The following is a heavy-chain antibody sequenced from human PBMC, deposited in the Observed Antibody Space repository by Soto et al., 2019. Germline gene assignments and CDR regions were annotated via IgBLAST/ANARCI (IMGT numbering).Heavy chain of an antibody. CDR2: INTYNGNT. J-gene: IGHJ5*02. D-gene: IGHD3-10*01. CDR3: ARGVGSGTYYNQYNWFDP. V-gene: IGHV1-18*01. CDR1: GDSFTSYA. Sequence: GASMKVSRKACGDSFTSYAMHWVRQAPGQRLEWMGWINTYNGNTNHAQKLQGRVTMTTDTSTSTAYMELRSLRSDDTAVYYCARGVGSGTYYNQYNWFDPWGQGTLVTVS.